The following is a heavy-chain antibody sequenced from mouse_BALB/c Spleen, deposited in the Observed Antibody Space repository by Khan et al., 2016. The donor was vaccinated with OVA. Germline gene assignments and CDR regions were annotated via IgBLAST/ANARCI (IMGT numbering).Heavy chain of an antibody. J-gene: IGHJ1*01. Sequence: QIQLVQSGPELKKPGETVKISCKASGYTFTNYGMNWVKQAPGKGLKWMGWINTYTGEPTYTDDFKGRFAFSLETSASTAHLQIHNLKNEDMATYFCARGASYWYFDVWGAGTTVTVSS. CDR2: INTYTGEP. CDR3: ARGASYWYFDV. CDR1: GYTFTNYG. V-gene: IGHV9-1*02.